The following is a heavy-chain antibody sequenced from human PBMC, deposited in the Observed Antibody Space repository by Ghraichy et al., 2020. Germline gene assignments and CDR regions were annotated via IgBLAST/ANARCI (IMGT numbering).Heavy chain of an antibody. CDR2: INAGNGNT. Sequence: ASVKVSCKASGYTFTSYAMHWVRQAPGQRLEWMGWINAGNGNTKYSQKFQGRVTITRDTSASTAYMELSSLRSEDTAVYYCARELLGGYDFWSGYPTFDYWGQGTLVTVSS. V-gene: IGHV1-3*01. J-gene: IGHJ4*02. D-gene: IGHD3-3*01. CDR1: GYTFTSYA. CDR3: ARELLGGYDFWSGYPTFDY.